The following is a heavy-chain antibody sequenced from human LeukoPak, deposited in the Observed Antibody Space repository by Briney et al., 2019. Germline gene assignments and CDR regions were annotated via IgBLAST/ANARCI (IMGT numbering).Heavy chain of an antibody. J-gene: IGHJ4*02. V-gene: IGHV4-39*01. Sequence: IPSETLSLTCTVSGGSISGSSYYWGWIRQPPGKGLEWIASIHYSGSTHYNPSLKSRVTISVDTSKNQFSLKLSSVTAADTAVYYCVRLASGLIDYWGQGTLVTVSS. CDR1: GGSISGSSYY. CDR3: VRLASGLIDY. CDR2: IHYSGST. D-gene: IGHD6-19*01.